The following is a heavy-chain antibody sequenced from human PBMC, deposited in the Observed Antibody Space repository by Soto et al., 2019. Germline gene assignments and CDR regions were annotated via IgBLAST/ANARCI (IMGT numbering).Heavy chain of an antibody. Sequence: QVQLVQSGAEVKKPGASVKVSCKASGYTFTGYDMHWVRQAPGQGLEWMGWISPNSGDTNYAQKFQGWVTMTRDTSIGTAYMELSRLRSDDTAVYYCARTHWSSISCYVGSWDYWGQGTLVTVSS. CDR1: GYTFTGYD. CDR3: ARTHWSSISCYVGSWDY. J-gene: IGHJ4*02. V-gene: IGHV1-2*04. CDR2: ISPNSGDT. D-gene: IGHD2-2*01.